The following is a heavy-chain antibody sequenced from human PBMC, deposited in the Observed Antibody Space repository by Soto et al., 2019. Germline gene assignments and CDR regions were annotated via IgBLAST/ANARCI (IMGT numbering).Heavy chain of an antibody. Sequence: ASVTVSCKSSGYTFTSYGISWVRQPPGKGLEWMDKITADNSNKNYAQTVKGRFTITRDTSTSTAYLEMRSLRSDDTAVYYCARDARATRYYYMDYWGQGTTVTVSS. CDR1: GYTFTSYG. CDR2: ITADNSNK. J-gene: IGHJ6*03. CDR3: ARDARATRYYYMDY. V-gene: IGHV1-18*01.